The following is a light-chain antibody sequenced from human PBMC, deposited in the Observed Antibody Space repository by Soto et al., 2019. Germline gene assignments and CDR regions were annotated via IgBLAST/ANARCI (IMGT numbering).Light chain of an antibody. CDR2: GAS. CDR3: QQYNRNTWS. J-gene: IGKJ1*01. V-gene: IGKV1-5*01. Sequence: DIQMTQSPSTLSASVGGRVTITCRASQSVGTWVAWYQQKPGKAPKLLIYGASNLESGVPSRFSGRGSGTEFTLTITTLQPDDFATYFCQQYNRNTWSFGPGTKVDI. CDR1: QSVGTW.